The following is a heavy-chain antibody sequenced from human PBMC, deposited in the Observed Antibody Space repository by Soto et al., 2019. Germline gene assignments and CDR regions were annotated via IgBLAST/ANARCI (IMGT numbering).Heavy chain of an antibody. Sequence: GGSLRLSCAASGFTFSSYWMSWVRQAPGKGLEWVANIKQDGSEKYYVDSVKGRFTISRDNAKNSLYLQMNSLRAEDTAVYYSARGPYCSSTSCYGPWFDPWGQGTLVTVSS. V-gene: IGHV3-7*01. CDR2: IKQDGSEK. D-gene: IGHD2-2*01. J-gene: IGHJ5*02. CDR3: ARGPYCSSTSCYGPWFDP. CDR1: GFTFSSYW.